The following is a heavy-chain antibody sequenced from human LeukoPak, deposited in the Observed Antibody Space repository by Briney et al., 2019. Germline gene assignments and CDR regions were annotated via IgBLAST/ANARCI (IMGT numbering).Heavy chain of an antibody. D-gene: IGHD1-26*01. CDR2: INQDGSEK. J-gene: IGHJ5*02. Sequence: QTGGSLRLSCAASGFTFSSYWMTWVRQAPGKGLEWVASINQDGSEKYYVDSVKGRFTISRDNTKNLVYLQINSLRAEDTAVYYCARHSGGTYYVNFDPWGQGTLVTVSS. CDR1: GFTFSSYW. CDR3: ARHSGGTYYVNFDP. V-gene: IGHV3-7*01.